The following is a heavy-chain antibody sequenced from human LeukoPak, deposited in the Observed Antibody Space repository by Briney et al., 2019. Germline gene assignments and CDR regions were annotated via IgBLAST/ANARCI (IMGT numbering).Heavy chain of an antibody. D-gene: IGHD6-13*01. CDR1: GYTFTSYA. CDR3: ARDQRLVGYYYYYGMDV. Sequence: ASVKVSCKASGYTFTSYAMHWVRQAPGQRLEWMGWINAGNGNTKYSQKFQGRVTITRDTSASTAYMELSSLRSEDTAVYYCARDQRLVGYYYYYGMDVWGQGTTVTVSS. J-gene: IGHJ6*02. V-gene: IGHV1-3*01. CDR2: INAGNGNT.